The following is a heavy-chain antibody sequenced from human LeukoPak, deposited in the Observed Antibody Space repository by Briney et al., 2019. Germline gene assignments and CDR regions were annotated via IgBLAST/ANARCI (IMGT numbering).Heavy chain of an antibody. V-gene: IGHV1-2*06. D-gene: IGHD4-17*01. J-gene: IGHJ4*02. CDR2: INPNSGGT. CDR1: GYTFTGYY. CDR3: ARVSVTTFYYFDY. Sequence: ASVKVSCKASGYTFTGYYMHWVRQAPGQGLEWMGRINPNSGGTNYAQKFQGRVTMTRDTSISTAYMELSRLRSDGTAVYYCARVSVTTFYYFDYWGQGTLVTVSS.